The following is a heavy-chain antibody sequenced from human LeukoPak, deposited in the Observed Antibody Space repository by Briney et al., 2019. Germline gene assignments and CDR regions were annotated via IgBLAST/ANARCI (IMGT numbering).Heavy chain of an antibody. CDR3: VRTFVSGYDVLTGYFRAFDY. Sequence: GGSLRLSCAASGLNFSSSEMHWVRQAPGKGLEWLSYISHTGNTKYYADSVQGRFTVSRDNGKSLLFLQMSSLRAGDTAIYYCVRTFVSGYDVLTGYFRAFDYWGQGALVTVSS. CDR2: ISHTGNTK. D-gene: IGHD3-9*01. CDR1: GLNFSSSE. V-gene: IGHV3-48*03. J-gene: IGHJ4*02.